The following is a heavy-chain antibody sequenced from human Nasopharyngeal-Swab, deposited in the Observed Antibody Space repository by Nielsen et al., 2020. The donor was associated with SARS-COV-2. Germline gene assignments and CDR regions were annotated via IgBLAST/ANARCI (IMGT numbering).Heavy chain of an antibody. CDR1: GFTFSSYA. CDR3: ASLYGSGSYYKSGFDY. CDR2: ISYDGSNK. Sequence: GESLKISCAASGFTFSSYAMHWVRQAPGRGLEWVAVISYDGSNKYYADSVKGRFTISRDNSKNTLYLQMNSLRGEDTAVYYCASLYGSGSYYKSGFDYWGQGSLVTVSS. V-gene: IGHV3-30-3*01. J-gene: IGHJ4*02. D-gene: IGHD3-10*01.